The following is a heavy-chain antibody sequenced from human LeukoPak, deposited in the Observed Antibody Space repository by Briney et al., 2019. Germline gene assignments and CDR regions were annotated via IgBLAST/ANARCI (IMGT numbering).Heavy chain of an antibody. Sequence: PGGSLRLSCAASGFTFSSYGIHWVRQAPGKGLEWVAFIRYDGGNKYYADSVKGRFIMSRDNSKNTLYLQMNSLRAEDTAVYYCAKGDDHFGSGFDYWGQGTLVTVSS. D-gene: IGHD3-10*01. CDR1: GFTFSSYG. V-gene: IGHV3-30*02. J-gene: IGHJ4*02. CDR2: IRYDGGNK. CDR3: AKGDDHFGSGFDY.